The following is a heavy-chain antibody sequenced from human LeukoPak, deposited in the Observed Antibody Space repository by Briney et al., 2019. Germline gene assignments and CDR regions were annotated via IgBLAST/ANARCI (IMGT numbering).Heavy chain of an antibody. V-gene: IGHV1-18*01. Sequence: ASEKVPCKASGYTFTSYGISWVRQAPGQGLEWMGGISTYNGNTNYAQKLQGRVTMTTDTSTSTAYMKLRSLRSDDTAMYYCARDSRQVGATWWFDPWGQGTLVTVSS. J-gene: IGHJ5*02. D-gene: IGHD1-26*01. CDR2: ISTYNGNT. CDR1: GYTFTSYG. CDR3: ARDSRQVGATWWFDP.